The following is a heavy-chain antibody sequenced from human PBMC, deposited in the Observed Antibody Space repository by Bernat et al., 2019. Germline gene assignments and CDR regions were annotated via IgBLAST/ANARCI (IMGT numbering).Heavy chain of an antibody. J-gene: IGHJ4*02. Sequence: EVHLVESGGDLVRPGGSLRLSCAASGFIYTDAWMTWVRQAPGKGREWVGRIKSKTTGGTTAYAAPVKGRFTISRDDSKNTLYLQLNSLKTEDTAVYYCTTETVDFDEDSGGFDYWGQGTLVTVSS. CDR3: TTETVDFDEDSGGFDY. D-gene: IGHD2-15*01. V-gene: IGHV3-15*01. CDR1: GFIYTDAW. CDR2: IKSKTTGGTT.